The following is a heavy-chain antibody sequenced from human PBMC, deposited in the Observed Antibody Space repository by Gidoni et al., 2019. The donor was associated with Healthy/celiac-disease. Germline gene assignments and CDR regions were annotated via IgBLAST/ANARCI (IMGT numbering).Heavy chain of an antibody. CDR2: INHSGST. CDR3: ARDVGYCSSTSCYDWFDP. CDR1: GGSFSGYY. V-gene: IGHV4-34*01. J-gene: IGHJ5*02. Sequence: QVQLQQWGAGLLKPPETLSLTCAVYGGSFSGYYWSWIRQPPGKGLEWIGEINHSGSTNYNPSLKSRVTISVDTSKNQFSLKLSSVTAADTAVYYCARDVGYCSSTSCYDWFDPWGQGTLVTVSS. D-gene: IGHD2-2*01.